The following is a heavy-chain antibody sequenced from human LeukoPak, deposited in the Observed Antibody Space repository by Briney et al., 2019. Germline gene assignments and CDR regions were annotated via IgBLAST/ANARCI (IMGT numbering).Heavy chain of an antibody. D-gene: IGHD4-23*01. Sequence: GASVNVSCKASGYSFTGYYIHWLRQAPGQGLEWMGWINPNSGGTNYAQNFQGRVTMTRDTSISTAYMELSRLRSDDTAVYYCARGSHEVATEHFDYWGQGTLVTVSS. V-gene: IGHV1-2*02. CDR1: GYSFTGYY. J-gene: IGHJ4*02. CDR3: ARGSHEVATEHFDY. CDR2: INPNSGGT.